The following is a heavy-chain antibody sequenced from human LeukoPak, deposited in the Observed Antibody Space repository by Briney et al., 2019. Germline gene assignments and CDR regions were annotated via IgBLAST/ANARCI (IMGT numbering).Heavy chain of an antibody. V-gene: IGHV4-39*01. CDR3: ARLAYYDYVWGSYRTPNTDY. CDR2: IYYSGST. CDR1: GGSISSSSYY. D-gene: IGHD3-16*02. Sequence: SETLSLTCTVSGGSISSSSYYWGWIRQPPGKGLEWIGSIYYSGSTYYNPSLKSRVTISVDTSKNQFSLKLSSVTAADTAVYYCARLAYYDYVWGSYRTPNTDYWGQGTLVTVSS. J-gene: IGHJ4*02.